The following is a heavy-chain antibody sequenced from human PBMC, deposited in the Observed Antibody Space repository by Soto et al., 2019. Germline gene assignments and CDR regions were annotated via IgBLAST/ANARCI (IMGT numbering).Heavy chain of an antibody. Sequence: EVQLVESGGGLVQPGGSLRLSCAASGFTVSSNYMSWVRQAPGKGLEWVSVIYSGGSTYYADSVKGRFTISRHNSKNTLYLQMNRLRAEDTAVYYCARGMGSIAAAGLDAFDIWGQGTMVTVSS. CDR3: ARGMGSIAAAGLDAFDI. D-gene: IGHD6-13*01. V-gene: IGHV3-53*04. CDR2: IYSGGST. CDR1: GFTVSSNY. J-gene: IGHJ3*02.